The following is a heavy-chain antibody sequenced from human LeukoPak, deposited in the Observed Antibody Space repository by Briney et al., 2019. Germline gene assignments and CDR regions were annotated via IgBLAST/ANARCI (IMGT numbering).Heavy chain of an antibody. CDR1: EFTVDGNH. D-gene: IGHD1-26*01. CDR2: IYNDGRT. V-gene: IGHV3-66*01. Sequence: PGDSLRLSCAVSEFTVDGNHLSWLRRAPGKGLEWVSVIYNDGRTYYADSVRDRFTISRDNSKNTLDLQLNRLRVEDTAVYYCASFSGNSLTRMWGQGAMVIVSS. J-gene: IGHJ3*01. CDR3: ASFSGNSLTRM.